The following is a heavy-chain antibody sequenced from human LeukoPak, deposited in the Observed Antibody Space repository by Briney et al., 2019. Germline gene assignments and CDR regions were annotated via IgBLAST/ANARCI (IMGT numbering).Heavy chain of an antibody. CDR3: ARGHYGGNRYFDI. J-gene: IGHJ4*02. CDR2: IHPNSGNT. V-gene: IGHV1-8*01. Sequence: GASVKVSCKASGHTFRSYEINWAPHAPAQGRECVGWIHPNSGNTGYAQKSQGRVTMPRDTSTQTAFRELSSVKFDDTAIFYCARGHYGGNRYFDIWGQGTLVTVSS. CDR1: GHTFRSYE. D-gene: IGHD4-23*01.